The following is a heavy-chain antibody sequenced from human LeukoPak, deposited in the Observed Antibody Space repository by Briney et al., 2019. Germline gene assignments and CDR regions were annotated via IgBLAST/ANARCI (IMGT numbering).Heavy chain of an antibody. Sequence: PGGSLRLSCAASGFTFSSYAMHWVRQAPGKGLEYVSAISSNGGSTYYANSVKGRFTISRDNSKNTLYLQMGSLRAEDMAVYYCARDRHYYYGMDVWGQGTMVTVSS. V-gene: IGHV3-64*01. CDR2: ISSNGGST. J-gene: IGHJ6*02. CDR3: ARDRHYYYGMDV. CDR1: GFTFSSYA.